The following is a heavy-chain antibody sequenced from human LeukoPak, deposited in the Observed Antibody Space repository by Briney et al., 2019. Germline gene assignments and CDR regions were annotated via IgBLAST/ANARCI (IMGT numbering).Heavy chain of an antibody. Sequence: GGSLRLSCAASGFTFSSYGMHWVRQAPGKGLEWVAFIRYDGSNKYYADSVKGRFTISRDSSKNSLYLHMNSLRVEDTAVYFCARWCGSYFGGAPDAFDIWGQGTVVTVSS. CDR3: ARWCGSYFGGAPDAFDI. CDR2: IRYDGSNK. D-gene: IGHD1-26*01. J-gene: IGHJ3*02. V-gene: IGHV3-30*02. CDR1: GFTFSSYG.